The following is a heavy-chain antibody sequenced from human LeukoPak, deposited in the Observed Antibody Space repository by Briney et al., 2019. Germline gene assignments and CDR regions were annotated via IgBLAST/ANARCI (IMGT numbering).Heavy chain of an antibody. CDR1: GYTFTGYG. J-gene: IGHJ4*02. CDR3: ARDRGYCTNAVCPADY. D-gene: IGHD2-8*01. Sequence: ASVKVSCKTSGYTFTGYGFNWVRQAPRQGLEWMGWISTYNGNTNFAQKLQGRVTMTTDTSTSTAYMELRSLRSDDTAVYYCARDRGYCTNAVCPADYWGQGTLVTVSS. V-gene: IGHV1-18*01. CDR2: ISTYNGNT.